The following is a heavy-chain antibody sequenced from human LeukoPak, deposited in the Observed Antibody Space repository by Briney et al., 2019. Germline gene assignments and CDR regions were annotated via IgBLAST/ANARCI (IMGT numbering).Heavy chain of an antibody. CDR2: IYYSGST. V-gene: IGHV4-59*01. J-gene: IGHJ6*03. Sequence: SETLSLTCTVSGGSISSYYWSWIRQPPGKGLEWIGYIYYSGSTNYNPSLKSRVTISVDTSKNQFSLKLSSVTAADTAVYYCARDGIGMGVWGKGTTVTISS. CDR1: GGSISSYY. D-gene: IGHD1-26*01. CDR3: ARDGIGMGV.